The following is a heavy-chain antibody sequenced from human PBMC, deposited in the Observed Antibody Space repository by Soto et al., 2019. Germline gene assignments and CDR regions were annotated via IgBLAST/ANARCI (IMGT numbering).Heavy chain of an antibody. D-gene: IGHD2-15*01. Sequence: GASVKVSCKASGYTFTSYFMHWVRQAPGQGLEWMGIINPSGGSTSYAQKFQGRVTMTRDTSTSTVYMELSSLRSEDTAVYYCARQYCSGYSDYWGQGTLVTVSS. CDR3: ARQYCSGYSDY. V-gene: IGHV1-46*01. CDR2: INPSGGST. CDR1: GYTFTSYF. J-gene: IGHJ4*02.